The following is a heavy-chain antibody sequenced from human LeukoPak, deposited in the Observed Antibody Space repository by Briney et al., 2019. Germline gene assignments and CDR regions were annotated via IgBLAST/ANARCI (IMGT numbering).Heavy chain of an antibody. CDR1: GYTFTSYG. V-gene: IGHV1-69*05. D-gene: IGHD5-24*01. J-gene: IGHJ6*03. Sequence: GASVKVSCKASGYTFTSYGISWVRQAPGQGLEWMGGIIPIFGTGNYAQKFQGRVTITRNTSISTAYMELSSLRSEDTAVYYCARGPYKIRWPYYYYYMDVWGKGTTVTVSS. CDR3: ARGPYKIRWPYYYYYMDV. CDR2: IIPIFGTG.